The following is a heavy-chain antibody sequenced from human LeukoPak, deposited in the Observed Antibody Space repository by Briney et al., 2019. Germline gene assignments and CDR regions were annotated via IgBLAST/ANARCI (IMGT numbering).Heavy chain of an antibody. CDR2: ISGSGGST. CDR3: AKASADGDYAC. V-gene: IGHV3-23*01. Sequence: GGSLRLPCAASGFNFSSYAMSWVRQAPGKGLEWVSAISGSGGSTYYADSVKGRFTISRDNSKNTLYLQMNSLRAEDTAVYYCAKASADGDYACWGQGTLVTVSS. D-gene: IGHD4-17*01. CDR1: GFNFSSYA. J-gene: IGHJ4*02.